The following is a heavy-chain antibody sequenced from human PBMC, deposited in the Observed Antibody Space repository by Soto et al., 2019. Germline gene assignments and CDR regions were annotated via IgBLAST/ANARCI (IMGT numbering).Heavy chain of an antibody. CDR1: GFTVSSNY. J-gene: IGHJ3*02. V-gene: IGHV3-66*01. D-gene: IGHD3-10*02. CDR3: ARGFMLSDAFDI. Sequence: GGSLRLSCAASGFTVSSNYMSWVRQAPGKGLEWVSVIYSGGSTYYADSVKGRFTISRDNSENTLYLQMNSLRAEDTAVYYCARGFMLSDAFDIWGQGTMVTVSS. CDR2: IYSGGST.